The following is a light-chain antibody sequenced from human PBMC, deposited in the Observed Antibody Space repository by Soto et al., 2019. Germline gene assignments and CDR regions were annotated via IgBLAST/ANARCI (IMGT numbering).Light chain of an antibody. CDR1: SSDIGRYNY. V-gene: IGLV2-14*03. CDR3: SSYTSTNTII. CDR2: DVN. Sequence: QSALTQPASVSGSPGQSITISCTGTSSDIGRYNYVSWYRQHPGKAPKLMVYDVNIRPSGVSSRFSGSKSGNTASLGISGLQAEDEADYYCSSYTSTNTIIFGTGTSSPS. J-gene: IGLJ1*01.